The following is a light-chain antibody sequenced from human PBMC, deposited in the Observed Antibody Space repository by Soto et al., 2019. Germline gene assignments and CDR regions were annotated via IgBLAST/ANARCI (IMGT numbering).Light chain of an antibody. CDR1: QSISSY. J-gene: IGKJ4*01. CDR3: QQSYSILT. CDR2: AAS. Sequence: DIQMTQSPSSLSASVGDRVTITCRASQSISSYLNWYQQKPGKAPKLLIYAASSLQSGVPSRFSCSGSGTDFTLTISSLQPEDFATYYCQQSYSILTFGGGTKVEIK. V-gene: IGKV1-39*01.